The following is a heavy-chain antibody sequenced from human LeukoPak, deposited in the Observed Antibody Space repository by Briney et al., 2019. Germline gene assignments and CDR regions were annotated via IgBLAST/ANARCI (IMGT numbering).Heavy chain of an antibody. V-gene: IGHV3-30*03. CDR1: GFTFSSFG. D-gene: IGHD1-26*01. J-gene: IGHJ4*02. CDR3: ARDEWRAGTTTGSFDF. CDR2: ISYDGSNR. Sequence: GGSLRLSCAASGFTFSSFGMHWVRQAPGKGLEWVAIISYDGSNRQYADSVKGRFTISRDNSKNTLYLQMDSLRAGDTAVYYCARDEWRAGTTTGSFDFCGQGTLVTVSS.